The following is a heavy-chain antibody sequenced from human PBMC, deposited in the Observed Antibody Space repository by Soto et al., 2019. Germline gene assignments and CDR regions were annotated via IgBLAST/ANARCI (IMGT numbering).Heavy chain of an antibody. CDR3: AKDIGGWPNLDY. J-gene: IGHJ4*02. V-gene: IGHV3-7*03. Sequence: PGGSLRLSCAASGFTFSSYWMSWVRQAPGKGLEWVANIKQDGSEKYYVDSVKGRFTISRDNAKNSVYLQMNSLRAEDTALYYCAKDIGGWPNLDYWGQGTLVTVSS. CDR1: GFTFSSYW. CDR2: IKQDGSEK. D-gene: IGHD6-19*01.